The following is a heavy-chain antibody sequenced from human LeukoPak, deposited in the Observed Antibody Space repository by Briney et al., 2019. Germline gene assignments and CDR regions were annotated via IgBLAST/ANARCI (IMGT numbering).Heavy chain of an antibody. CDR2: ISGSGDST. CDR1: GFTFSTYA. CDR3: AKDSSGYYPTLSDY. D-gene: IGHD3-22*01. V-gene: IGHV3-23*01. Sequence: GGSLRLSCAASGFTFSTYAMSWVRQAPGKGLEWVSAISGSGDSTYYADSVKGRFTISRDNSKNTLYLQMNSLRVEDTALYYCAKDSSGYYPTLSDYWGQGTLVTVSS. J-gene: IGHJ4*02.